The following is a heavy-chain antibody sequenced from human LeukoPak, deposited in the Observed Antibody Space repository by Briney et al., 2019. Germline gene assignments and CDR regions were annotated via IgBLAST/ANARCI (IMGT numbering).Heavy chain of an antibody. D-gene: IGHD3-3*01. V-gene: IGHV3-23*01. J-gene: IGHJ6*02. CDR3: AKKGVAQYDFWSGYFGMDV. CDR1: GFTFSSYA. Sequence: AGGSLRLSCAASGFTFSSYAMSWVRQAPGKGLEWVSAISGSGGSTYYADSVKGRFTISRDNFKNTLYLQMNSLRAEDTAVYYCAKKGVAQYDFWSGYFGMDVWGQGTTVTVSS. CDR2: ISGSGGST.